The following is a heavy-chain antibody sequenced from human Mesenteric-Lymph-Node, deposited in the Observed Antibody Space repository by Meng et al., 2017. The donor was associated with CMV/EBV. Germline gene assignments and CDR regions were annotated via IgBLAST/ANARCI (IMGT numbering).Heavy chain of an antibody. Sequence: QGQVKEWGAGLFKPSETLSLTCAVYCGACSGYYWSWIRQPPGKGLEWIGEINHSGSTNYNPSLKSRVTISVDTSKNQFSLKLSSVTAADTAVYYCARGNYMVRGFSSTTFDYWGQGTLVTVSS. J-gene: IGHJ4*02. CDR2: INHSGST. CDR1: CGACSGYY. CDR3: ARGNYMVRGFSSTTFDY. D-gene: IGHD3-10*01. V-gene: IGHV4-34*01.